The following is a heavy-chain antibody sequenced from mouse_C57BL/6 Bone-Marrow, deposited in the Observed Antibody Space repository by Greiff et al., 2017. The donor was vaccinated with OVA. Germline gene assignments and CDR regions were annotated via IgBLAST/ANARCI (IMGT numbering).Heavy chain of an antibody. Sequence: EVNLVESGGGLVQSGRSLRLSCATSGFTFSDFYMEWVRQAPGKGLEWIAASRNKANDYTTEYSASVKGRFIVSRDTSQSILYLQMNALRAEDTAIYYCARDGGSGYDYWGQGTTLTVSS. CDR3: ARDGGSGYDY. CDR2: SRNKANDYTT. J-gene: IGHJ2*01. CDR1: GFTFSDFY. V-gene: IGHV7-1*01. D-gene: IGHD3-2*02.